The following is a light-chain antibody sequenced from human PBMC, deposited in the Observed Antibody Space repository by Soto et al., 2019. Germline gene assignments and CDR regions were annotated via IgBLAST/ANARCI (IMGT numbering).Light chain of an antibody. CDR3: CSYADSNNV. Sequence: QSALTQPPSASGSPGQSVTISCTGTSSDVGGYNYVSWYQQHPGKAPKLMIYEVSKRPSGVPDRFSGSKSGNTASLTVSGLHAEDEADYYCCSYADSNNVFGTGTKLTVL. CDR2: EVS. V-gene: IGLV2-8*01. J-gene: IGLJ1*01. CDR1: SSDVGGYNY.